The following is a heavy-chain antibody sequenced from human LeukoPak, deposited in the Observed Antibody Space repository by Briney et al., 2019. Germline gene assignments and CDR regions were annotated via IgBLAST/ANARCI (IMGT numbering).Heavy chain of an antibody. Sequence: KTSETLSLTCTVSGGSISSSSYYWGWIRQPPGKGLEWIGSIYYSGSTYYNPSLKSRVTISVDKSKNQFSLKLSSVTAADTAVYYCARRGFPYAVFDIWGQGTMVTVSS. D-gene: IGHD2-2*01. J-gene: IGHJ3*02. V-gene: IGHV4-39*07. CDR2: IYYSGST. CDR3: ARRGFPYAVFDI. CDR1: GGSISSSSYY.